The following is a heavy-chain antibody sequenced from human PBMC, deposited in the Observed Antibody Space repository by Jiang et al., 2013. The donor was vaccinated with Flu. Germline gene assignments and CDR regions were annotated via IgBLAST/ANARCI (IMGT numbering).Heavy chain of an antibody. CDR1: GYTFTSYG. V-gene: IGHV1-18*04. Sequence: EVKKPGASVKVSCKASGYTFTSYGISWVRQAPGQGLEWMGWISAYNGNTNYAQKLQGRVTMTTDTSTSTAYMELRSLRSDDTAVYYCARGAVLRYFDWLSGGYFDYWGQGTLVTVSS. CDR3: ARGAVLRYFDWLSGGYFDY. D-gene: IGHD3-9*01. J-gene: IGHJ4*02. CDR2: ISAYNGNT.